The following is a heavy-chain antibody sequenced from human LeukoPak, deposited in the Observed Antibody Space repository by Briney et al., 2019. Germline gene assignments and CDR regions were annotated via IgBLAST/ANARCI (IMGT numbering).Heavy chain of an antibody. Sequence: SETLSLTCTVSGGSISSYYWSWIRQPPGKGLEWIGYIYYSGSTNYNPSLKSRVTISVDTSKNQLSLKLSSVTAADTAVYYCARARDGYSYGYLGYWGQGTPVTVSS. J-gene: IGHJ4*02. V-gene: IGHV4-59*01. CDR2: IYYSGST. CDR3: ARARDGYSYGYLGY. CDR1: GGSISSYY. D-gene: IGHD5-18*01.